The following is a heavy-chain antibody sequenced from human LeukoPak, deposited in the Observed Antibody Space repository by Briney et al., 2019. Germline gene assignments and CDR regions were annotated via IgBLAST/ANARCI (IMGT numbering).Heavy chain of an antibody. D-gene: IGHD3-3*01. CDR1: GFTFSSYA. Sequence: GGSLRLSCAASGFTFSSYAMSWVRQAPGKGLEWVSAISGSGGSTYYADSVKVRLTISRDNSKNTLYLQMNSLRAEDTAVYYCAKDRSDYDFWSGYYTPIRGAFDIWGQGTMVTVSS. J-gene: IGHJ3*02. CDR2: ISGSGGST. V-gene: IGHV3-23*01. CDR3: AKDRSDYDFWSGYYTPIRGAFDI.